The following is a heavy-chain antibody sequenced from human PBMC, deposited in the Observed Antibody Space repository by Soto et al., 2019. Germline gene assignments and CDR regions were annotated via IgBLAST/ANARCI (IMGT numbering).Heavy chain of an antibody. J-gene: IGHJ5*02. CDR1: GGSISSYY. CDR3: ARGAIRLRYFDWSFFDP. V-gene: IGHV4-59*01. CDR2: IYYSGST. Sequence: SETLSLTCTVSGGSISSYYWSWIRQPPGKGPEWIGYIYYSGSTNYNPSLKSRVTISVDTSKNQFSLKLSSVTAADTAVYYCARGAIRLRYFDWSFFDPWGQGTLVTVSS. D-gene: IGHD3-9*01.